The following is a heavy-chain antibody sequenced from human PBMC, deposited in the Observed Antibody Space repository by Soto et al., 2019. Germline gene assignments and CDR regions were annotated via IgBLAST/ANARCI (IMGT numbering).Heavy chain of an antibody. CDR2: ISGSGGST. Sequence: GGSLRLSCAASGFTFNNFSMCWVRQAPGKGLEWVPAISGSGGSTYYADSVKGRFTISRDNSKNTLYLQMNSLRAEDTAVYYCANITGYDYVWGRYRHFDYWGQGTLVTVSS. V-gene: IGHV3-23*01. D-gene: IGHD3-16*02. J-gene: IGHJ4*02. CDR3: ANITGYDYVWGRYRHFDY. CDR1: GFTFNNFS.